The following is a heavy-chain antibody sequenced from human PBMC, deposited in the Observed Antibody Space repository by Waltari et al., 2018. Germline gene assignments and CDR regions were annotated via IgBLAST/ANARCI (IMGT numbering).Heavy chain of an antibody. D-gene: IGHD1-1*01. Sequence: EVQLVESGGGLVQPGGSLRLSCVASGFNFNVYSMNWVRQAPGKGLEWISYMTSNSATIYYADSGKGRVAISRDNAKKSLYLQMNSLGAEDTALYYCARSVQYGLDVWGLGTTVTVSS. CDR3: ARSVQYGLDV. J-gene: IGHJ6*02. CDR1: GFNFNVYS. V-gene: IGHV3-48*01. CDR2: MTSNSATI.